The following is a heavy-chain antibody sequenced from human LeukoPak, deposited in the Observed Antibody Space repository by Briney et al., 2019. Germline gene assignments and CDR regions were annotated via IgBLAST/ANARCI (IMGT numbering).Heavy chain of an antibody. CDR1: GFTFSSYW. Sequence: GGSLRLSCAASGFTFSSYWMSWVRQAPGKGLEWVANIKQDGSEKYYVDSVKGRFTISRDNAKSSLYLQMNSLRAEDTAVYYCARDSAAAGTWFYYYGMDVWGQGTTVTVSS. CDR2: IKQDGSEK. V-gene: IGHV3-7*03. CDR3: ARDSAAAGTWFYYYGMDV. D-gene: IGHD6-13*01. J-gene: IGHJ6*02.